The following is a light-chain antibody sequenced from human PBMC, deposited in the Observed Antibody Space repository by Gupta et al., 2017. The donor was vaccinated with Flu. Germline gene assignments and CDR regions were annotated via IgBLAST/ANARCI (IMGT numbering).Light chain of an antibody. CDR3: QVWHISSDDLRV. CDR2: DDS. Sequence: SDVLTQTTSMPVTPGETAYITRGGDDIGRKSAHWYQQKPGQAPVLVVYDDSDRPSGVPERFSGSNSGNTATLTISKVEAGDEADYYCQVWHISSDDLRVFGGGTKLTVL. V-gene: IGLV3-21*02. CDR1: DIGRKS. J-gene: IGLJ3*02.